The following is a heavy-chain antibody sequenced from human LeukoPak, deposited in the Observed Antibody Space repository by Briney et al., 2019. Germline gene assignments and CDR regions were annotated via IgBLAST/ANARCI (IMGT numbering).Heavy chain of an antibody. CDR2: INPNSGGT. Sequence: ASVKVSCRASGYTFTGYYMHWVRQAPVQWLEWMGWINPNSGGTNYAQKFQGRVTMTRDTSISTAYMELSRLRSDDTALYYRAEDGIRYWWFDPWGQGTLVTVSS. J-gene: IGHJ5*02. CDR1: GYTFTGYY. D-gene: IGHD3-9*01. V-gene: IGHV1-2*02. CDR3: AEDGIRYWWFDP.